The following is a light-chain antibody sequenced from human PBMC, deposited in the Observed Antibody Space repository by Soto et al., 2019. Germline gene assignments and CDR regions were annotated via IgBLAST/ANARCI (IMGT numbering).Light chain of an antibody. J-gene: IGKJ1*01. CDR1: QSVDTTF. V-gene: IGKV3-20*01. Sequence: EIVLTQSPGSLSLSPGQRATLSCMASQSVDTTFFAWYQKKPGQAPRLLIYGASKRATGIPDRFSGSGSGTDFNLIISRLEPEDFAVYYCQQYMSSVTFGQGTKVEIK. CDR3: QQYMSSVT. CDR2: GAS.